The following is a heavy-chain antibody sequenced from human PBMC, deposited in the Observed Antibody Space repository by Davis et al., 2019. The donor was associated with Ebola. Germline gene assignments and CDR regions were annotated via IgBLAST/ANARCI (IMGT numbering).Heavy chain of an antibody. CDR1: GYTFVGYW. V-gene: IGHV5-51*01. J-gene: IGHJ4*02. CDR3: ARQGNWAFDY. Sequence: GGSLRLSCKGSGYTFVGYWIVWVRQMPGQGLEWMGIIYPGDSDTRYSPSFQGQVTISVDKSMNTAYLQWNSLKASDTAMYYCARQGNWAFDYWGQGTLVTVSS. CDR2: IYPGDSDT. D-gene: IGHD7-27*01.